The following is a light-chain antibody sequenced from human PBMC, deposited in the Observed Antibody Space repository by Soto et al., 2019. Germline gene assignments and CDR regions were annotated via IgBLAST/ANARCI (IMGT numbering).Light chain of an antibody. CDR1: SSDVGGYSY. CDR2: EVS. CDR3: CSYTSSSTLYV. V-gene: IGLV2-14*01. J-gene: IGLJ1*01. Sequence: THPASVSGSPGHSITISFTGTSSDVGGYSYVSWYQHHPGKAPKLMIYEVSNRPSGVSNRFSGSKSGNTASLAISGLQAEDEADYYCCSYTSSSTLYVFGTGTKVTVL.